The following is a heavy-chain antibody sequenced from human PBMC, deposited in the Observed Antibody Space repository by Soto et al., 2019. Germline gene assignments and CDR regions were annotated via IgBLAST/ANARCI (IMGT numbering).Heavy chain of an antibody. J-gene: IGHJ4*02. CDR2: ISGSGGST. Sequence: LSCSASGFTFSSYAMSWVRQAPGKGLEWVSAISGSGGSTYYADSVKGRFTISRDNSKNTLYLQMNSLRAEDTAVYYCATMYYDFWSGYSLWGQGTMGTVSS. V-gene: IGHV3-23*01. CDR3: ATMYYDFWSGYSL. D-gene: IGHD3-3*01. CDR1: GFTFSSYA.